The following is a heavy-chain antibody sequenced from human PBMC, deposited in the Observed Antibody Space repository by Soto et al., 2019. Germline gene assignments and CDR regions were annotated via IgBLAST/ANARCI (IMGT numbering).Heavy chain of an antibody. CDR2: IYYSGST. CDR3: ARRGTAIVDFDY. V-gene: IGHV4-61*01. CDR1: GGSVSSGSYY. Sequence: SSETLSLTCTVSGGSVSSGSYYWSWIRQPPGKGLEWIGYIYYSGSTNYNPSLKSRVTISVDTSKNQFSLKLSSVTAADTAVYYCARRGTAIVDFDYWGQGTLVTVSS. J-gene: IGHJ4*02. D-gene: IGHD5-18*01.